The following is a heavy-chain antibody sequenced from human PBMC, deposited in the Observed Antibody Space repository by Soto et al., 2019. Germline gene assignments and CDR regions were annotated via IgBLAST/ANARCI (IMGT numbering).Heavy chain of an antibody. CDR1: GFTFSFYA. D-gene: IGHD3-10*01. CDR2: IDNSGDST. J-gene: IGHJ4*02. Sequence: PGGSLRLSCAASGFTFSFYAMSWVRQAPGKGLEWVSSIDNSGDSTYYANSVKGRFTLSRDDSKNTLYLQMNSLRAEDTAVYYCAKDIFYGSGSYYVFDYWCQGTLVTVSS. CDR3: AKDIFYGSGSYYVFDY. V-gene: IGHV3-23*01.